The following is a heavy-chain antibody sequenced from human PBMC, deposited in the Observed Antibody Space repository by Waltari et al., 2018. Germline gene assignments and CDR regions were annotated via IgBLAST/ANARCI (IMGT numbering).Heavy chain of an antibody. J-gene: IGHJ4*02. D-gene: IGHD2-2*01. CDR1: GYIFTGIY. CDR3: ARGSSRVDF. Sequence: QVPLVQSGAEVRKPGASVKGSCKASGYIFTGIYINWVRQAPGQGFEWMGWINPHSGDTNYAQKFRGRITMTRDTAITTAYIELSSLTSDDTAVYYCARGSSRVDFWGQGTLVTVSS. CDR2: INPHSGDT. V-gene: IGHV1-2*02.